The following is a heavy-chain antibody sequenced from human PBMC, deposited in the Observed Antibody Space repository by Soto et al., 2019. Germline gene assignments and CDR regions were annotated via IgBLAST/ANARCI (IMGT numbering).Heavy chain of an antibody. D-gene: IGHD3-10*01. Sequence: QVQLQESGPGLVKPSETLSLTCTVSGGSISRYYWNWIRQPPGKGLEWIGYIYYSGSTNYNPSLTSRVTISVDTSKNQFSLELSSVTAADTAVYYCARDPGSGSYYGWFDPWGQGTLVTVSS. CDR1: GGSISRYY. CDR3: ARDPGSGSYYGWFDP. J-gene: IGHJ5*02. V-gene: IGHV4-59*01. CDR2: IYYSGST.